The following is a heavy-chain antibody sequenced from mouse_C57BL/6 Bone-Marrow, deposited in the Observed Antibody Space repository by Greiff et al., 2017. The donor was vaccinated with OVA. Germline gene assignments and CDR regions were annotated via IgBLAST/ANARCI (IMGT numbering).Heavy chain of an antibody. CDR1: GYTFTSYW. D-gene: IGHD2-4*01. Sequence: QVQLQQPGAELVKPGASVKLSCKASGYTFTSYWMHWVKQRPGQGLEWIGMIHPNSGSTNYNKKFKSKATLTVDKSSSTAYMQLSSLTSEDSAVYYCALYYDYPAWFAYWGQGTLVTVSA. CDR2: IHPNSGST. CDR3: ALYYDYPAWFAY. J-gene: IGHJ3*01. V-gene: IGHV1-64*01.